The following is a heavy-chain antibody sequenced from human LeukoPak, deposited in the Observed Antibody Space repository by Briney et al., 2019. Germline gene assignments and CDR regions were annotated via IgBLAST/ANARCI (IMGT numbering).Heavy chain of an antibody. CDR2: ISGDGATT. CDR3: AREPVWEQQLVEVFEYQNWFDP. J-gene: IGHJ5*02. CDR1: GFPFSSYA. V-gene: IGHV3-23*01. D-gene: IGHD6-13*01. Sequence: QPWGSLRLSCAASGFPFSSYAMTWVRQAPGKGLEWVSSISGDGATTYHADSVKGRFTISRDNAKNTVYLEISILGAADTAVYYCAREPVWEQQLVEVFEYQNWFDPWGQGTLVTVSS.